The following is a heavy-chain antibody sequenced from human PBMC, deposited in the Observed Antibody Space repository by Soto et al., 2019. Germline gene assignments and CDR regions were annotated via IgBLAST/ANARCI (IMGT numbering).Heavy chain of an antibody. CDR1: GGSFSGYY. D-gene: IGHD1-26*01. CDR2: INHSGST. J-gene: IGHJ5*02. CDR3: ARGLRMGASLNWFDP. Sequence: QVQLQQWGAGLLKPSETLSLTGAVYGGSFSGYYWSWIRQPPGKGLEWFGEINHSGSTNYNPSLKSRVTISVDTSKNQFSLKLSSVTAADTAVYYCARGLRMGASLNWFDPWGQGTLVTVSS. V-gene: IGHV4-34*01.